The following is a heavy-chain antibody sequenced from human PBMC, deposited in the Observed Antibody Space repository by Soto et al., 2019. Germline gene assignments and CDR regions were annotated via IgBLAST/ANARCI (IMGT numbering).Heavy chain of an antibody. D-gene: IGHD3-22*01. CDR2: VFNDESTI. J-gene: IGHJ4*02. CDR1: GSGSSTGG. CDR3: ATGAAYYYDTSRY. V-gene: IGHV3-30-3*01. Sequence: GGCLSLSCTASGSGSSTGGMHCIRQPPGKGLEWVAVVFNDESTISHAGYVKGRFTISRDNSRNALYLQMTSLRLEDTALYYCATGAAYYYDTSRYWGRGTLVTVSS.